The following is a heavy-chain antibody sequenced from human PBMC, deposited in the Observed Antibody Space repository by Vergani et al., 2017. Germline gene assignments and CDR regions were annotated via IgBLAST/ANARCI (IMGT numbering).Heavy chain of an antibody. Sequence: QVQLQESGPGLVKPSETLSLTCTVSGGSISSYYWSWIRQPPGKGLEWIGYIYYSGSTNSNPSLKSRVTISVDTSKNQFSLKLSSVTAADTAVYYCARVEITMIVVVMDWYFDLWGRGTLVTVSS. CDR3: ARVEITMIVVVMDWYFDL. CDR2: IYYSGST. J-gene: IGHJ2*01. CDR1: GGSISSYY. V-gene: IGHV4-59*01. D-gene: IGHD3-22*01.